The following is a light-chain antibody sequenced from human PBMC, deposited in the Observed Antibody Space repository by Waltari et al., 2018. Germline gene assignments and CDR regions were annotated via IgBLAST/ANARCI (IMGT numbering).Light chain of an antibody. J-gene: IGKJ4*01. CDR3: QQRRDLPLT. CDR1: QSVSRD. V-gene: IGKV3-11*01. CDR2: DAS. Sequence: EIVLTQSPATLSLSPGERASLSCRASQSVSRDLAWYRQKPGEAPRLLIFDASNRATGITARFSGSGSGTDFTLTISSLDSEDFAMYYCQQRRDLPLTFGGGTKVEIK.